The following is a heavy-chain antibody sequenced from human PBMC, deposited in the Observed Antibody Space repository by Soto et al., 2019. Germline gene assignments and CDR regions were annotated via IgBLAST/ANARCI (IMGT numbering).Heavy chain of an antibody. CDR2: IRRDGGNT. J-gene: IGHJ5*01. D-gene: IGHD5-12*01. Sequence: GGSLRLSCAASGFTFSSYAMNWVRQVSGKGLEWISTIRRDGGNTFYADSVKGRFTISRDNSKNTLHLQMNSLRAEDTAVYYCAKEWQFDSWGQGTLVTVSS. CDR1: GFTFSSYA. CDR3: AKEWQFDS. V-gene: IGHV3-23*01.